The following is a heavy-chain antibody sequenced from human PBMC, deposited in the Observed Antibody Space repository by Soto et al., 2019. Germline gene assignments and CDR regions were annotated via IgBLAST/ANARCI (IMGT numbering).Heavy chain of an antibody. D-gene: IGHD3-10*01. CDR1: GYTFTSYD. CDR2: MNPNSGNT. J-gene: IGHJ6*03. Sequence: ASVKVSCKASGYTFTSYDINWVRQATGQGLEWMGWMNPNSGNTGYAQKFQGRVTMTRNTSISTAYMELSSLRSEDTAVYYCARVGLWFGEYGDYYYYYMDVWGKGTTVTVSS. V-gene: IGHV1-8*01. CDR3: ARVGLWFGEYGDYYYYYMDV.